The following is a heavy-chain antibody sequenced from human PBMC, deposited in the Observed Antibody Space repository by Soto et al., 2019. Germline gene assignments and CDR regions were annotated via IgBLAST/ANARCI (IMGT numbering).Heavy chain of an antibody. CDR1: GFTVDSPYSHG. V-gene: IGHV3-23*01. J-gene: IGHJ4*01. CDR3: VSWVSAHFDY. Sequence: LGGSLRLSGAASGFTVDSPYSHGMSWVRQSPGKGPEWVSTISSNGAKTHYAESVKGRFTISKDASRNTVHLHMNSLRAEDTATYFCVSWVSAHFDYWGHGTPVTVSS. D-gene: IGHD2-8*01. CDR2: ISSNGAKT.